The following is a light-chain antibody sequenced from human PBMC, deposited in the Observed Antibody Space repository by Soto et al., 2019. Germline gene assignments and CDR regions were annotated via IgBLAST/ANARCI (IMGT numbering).Light chain of an antibody. CDR2: EGT. V-gene: IGLV2-23*03. J-gene: IGLJ2*01. CDR1: SNDVGSYNL. Sequence: QSALTQPASVSGSPGQSITISCTGTSNDVGSYNLVSWYQQHPGKAPKLMIYEGTKRPSGVSNRFSGSKSDNTASLTISGLQAEDEADYYCCSYASSSTVVVGGGTKLTVL. CDR3: CSYASSSTVV.